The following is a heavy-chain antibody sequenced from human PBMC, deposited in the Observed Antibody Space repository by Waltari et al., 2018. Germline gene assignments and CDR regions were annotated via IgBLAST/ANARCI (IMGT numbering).Heavy chain of an antibody. CDR2: IYHSGST. CDR1: GYSISSGYY. V-gene: IGHV4-38-2*02. Sequence: QVQLQESGPGLVKPSENLSLTCAVSGYSISSGYYWGWIRQPPGKGLEWIGSIYHSGSTYNNPSLKSRVTMSVDTSKNQFSLKLSSVTAADTAFYYCARDRATYYSRIVVVIPDAFDIWGQGTMVTVSS. J-gene: IGHJ3*02. D-gene: IGHD3-22*01. CDR3: ARDRATYYSRIVVVIPDAFDI.